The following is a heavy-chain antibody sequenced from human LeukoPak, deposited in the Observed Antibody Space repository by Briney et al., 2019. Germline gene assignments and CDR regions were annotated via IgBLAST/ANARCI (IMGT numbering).Heavy chain of an antibody. J-gene: IGHJ6*03. V-gene: IGHV3-23*01. D-gene: IGHD4-17*01. CDR3: ARENDYSVYPYNYYMDV. Sequence: QAGGSLRLSCAASGFTFSSHAMTWVRQAPGKGLEWVSVISGSGGGTYYADSVKGRFTISRDNAKNSLYLQMNSLRVEDTAVYYCARENDYSVYPYNYYMDVWGKGTTVTVSS. CDR1: GFTFSSHA. CDR2: ISGSGGGT.